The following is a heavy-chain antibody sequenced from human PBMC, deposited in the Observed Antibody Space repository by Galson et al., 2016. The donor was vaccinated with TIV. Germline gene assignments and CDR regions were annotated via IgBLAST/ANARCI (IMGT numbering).Heavy chain of an antibody. D-gene: IGHD2-21*01. J-gene: IGHJ3*02. CDR3: AREEVIDDAFDI. Sequence: SLRLSCAASGFTFTTYWMPWVRQAPGKGLMWVARISTDGSVGDYADSVKGRFTISRDNAKNTLYLQMNSLRAEDTAVYYCAREEVIDDAFDIWGPGTMVTVAS. CDR1: GFTFTTYW. V-gene: IGHV3-74*01. CDR2: ISTDGSVG.